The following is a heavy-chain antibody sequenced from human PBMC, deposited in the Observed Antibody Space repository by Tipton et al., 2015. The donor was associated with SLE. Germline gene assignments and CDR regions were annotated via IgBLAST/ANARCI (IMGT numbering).Heavy chain of an antibody. V-gene: IGHV4-34*01. CDR3: ARGVAYYYDFGALDI. J-gene: IGHJ3*02. CDR1: RGSFSGYH. Sequence: TLSLTCTIYRGSFSGYHWSWIRQPPGKGLEWIGEINYSGSTNYNPSLKSRVTLSIGTSKNQLSLDLDSVTAADTAVYYCARGVAYYYDFGALDIWGQGTMVTVSS. D-gene: IGHD3-22*01. CDR2: INYSGST.